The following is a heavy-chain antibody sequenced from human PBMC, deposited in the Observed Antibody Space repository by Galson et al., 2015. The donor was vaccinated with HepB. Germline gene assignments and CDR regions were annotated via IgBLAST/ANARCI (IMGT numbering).Heavy chain of an antibody. CDR1: GFTFSSYW. J-gene: IGHJ4*02. D-gene: IGHD3-22*01. V-gene: IGHV3-7*01. CDR3: ARDGAIPWYDSSGYYADTDY. Sequence: SLRLSCAASGFTFSSYWMSWVRQAPGKGLEWVANIKQDGSEKYYVDSVKGRFTISRDNAKNPLYLQMNSLRAEDTAVYYCARDGAIPWYDSSGYYADTDYWGQGTQVTVSS. CDR2: IKQDGSEK.